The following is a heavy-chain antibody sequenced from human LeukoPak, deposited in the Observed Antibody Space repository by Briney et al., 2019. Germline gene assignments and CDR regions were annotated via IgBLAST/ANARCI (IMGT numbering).Heavy chain of an antibody. D-gene: IGHD2-8*01. J-gene: IGHJ6*03. CDR1: GFTFSSYA. Sequence: PGGSLRLSCAASGFTFSSYAMSWVRQAPGKGLEWVSAISGSGGSTYYADSVKGRFTISRDNAKNSLYLQMNSLRAEDTAVYYCARDSHCTNGVCSPHYYYYMDVWGKGTTVTVSS. CDR3: ARDSHCTNGVCSPHYYYYMDV. CDR2: ISGSGGST. V-gene: IGHV3-23*01.